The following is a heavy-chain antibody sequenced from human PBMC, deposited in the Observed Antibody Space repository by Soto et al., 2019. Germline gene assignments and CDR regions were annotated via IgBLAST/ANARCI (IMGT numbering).Heavy chain of an antibody. Sequence: QLQLQESGPGLVKPSETLSLTCTVSGGSISSSSYYWGWIRQPPGKGLEWIGSIYYSGSTYYNPSLKSRVTISVDTSKNQFSLKLSSVTAADTAVYYCARSYDSSGPHAFDIWGQGTMVTVSS. CDR3: ARSYDSSGPHAFDI. CDR2: IYYSGST. D-gene: IGHD3-22*01. J-gene: IGHJ3*02. V-gene: IGHV4-39*01. CDR1: GGSISSSSYY.